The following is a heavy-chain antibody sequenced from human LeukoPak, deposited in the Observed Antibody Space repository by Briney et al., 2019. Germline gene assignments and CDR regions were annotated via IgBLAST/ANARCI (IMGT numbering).Heavy chain of an antibody. V-gene: IGHV4-59*08. D-gene: IGHD3-9*01. CDR1: GGSFSSYY. CDR3: ARLVLTGYTYYYYYGMDV. Sequence: PSEPLSLTCTVSGGSFSSYYWSWIRQPPGKGLEWIGYIYYSGSTNYNPSLKSRVTISVDTSKNQFSLKLSSVTAADTAVYYCARLVLTGYTYYYYYGMDVWGQGTTVTVSS. J-gene: IGHJ6*02. CDR2: IYYSGST.